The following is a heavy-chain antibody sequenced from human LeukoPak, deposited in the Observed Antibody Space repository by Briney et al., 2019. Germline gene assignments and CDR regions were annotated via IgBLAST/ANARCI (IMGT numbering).Heavy chain of an antibody. CDR1: GFTFSNYA. D-gene: IGHD1-26*01. Sequence: PGGSLRLSCAASGFTFSNYAMSWVRQAPGKGLEWVSGISAGGGSTYYADSVKGRFTISRDNSKNTLYLQMNSLRGEDTAVYYCAKDSSGSYYGKSDLWGQGTLVAVSS. V-gene: IGHV3-23*01. CDR3: AKDSSGSYYGKSDL. J-gene: IGHJ5*02. CDR2: ISAGGGST.